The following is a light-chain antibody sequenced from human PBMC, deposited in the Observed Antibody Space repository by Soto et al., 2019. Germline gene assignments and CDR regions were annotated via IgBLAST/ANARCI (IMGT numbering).Light chain of an antibody. CDR2: AAS. Sequence: DLQMTQSPSSLAASVGERVTITCRASQSISSYLNWYQQKPGKAPKLLMYAASSLQSGVPSRYSGSGSGTDFTLTISSLQPEDFETYYCQQSYSNPRTFGQGTKVDIK. CDR1: QSISSY. J-gene: IGKJ1*01. V-gene: IGKV1-39*01. CDR3: QQSYSNPRT.